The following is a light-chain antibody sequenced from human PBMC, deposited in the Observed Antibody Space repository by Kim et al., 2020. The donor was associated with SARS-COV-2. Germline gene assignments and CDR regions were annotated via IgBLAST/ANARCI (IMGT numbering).Light chain of an antibody. Sequence: QSALTQPASVSGSPGQSITISCAGTSSDVGGYNYVSWYQQHPGKAPKLMIYDVTQRPSGVSNRFSASKSGNTAYLTISGLQAEDEADYYCSSYASSSTYVFGTGTKVTVL. CDR1: SSDVGGYNY. CDR2: DVT. V-gene: IGLV2-14*03. CDR3: SSYASSSTYV. J-gene: IGLJ1*01.